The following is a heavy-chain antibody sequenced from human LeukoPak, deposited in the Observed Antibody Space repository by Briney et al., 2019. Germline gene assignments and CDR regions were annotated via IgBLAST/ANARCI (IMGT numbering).Heavy chain of an antibody. CDR1: GYTFTSYY. CDR2: LNPSGGST. CDR3: ARGQKTYYDFWSGYWTNLFDY. Sequence: ASVKVSCKASGYTFTSYYMHWVRQAPGQGLEWMGILNPSGGSTSYAQNFQGRVTMTRDTSTSTVYMELSSLRSEDTAVYYCARGQKTYYDFWSGYWTNLFDYWGQGTLVTVSS. D-gene: IGHD3-3*01. J-gene: IGHJ4*02. V-gene: IGHV1-46*01.